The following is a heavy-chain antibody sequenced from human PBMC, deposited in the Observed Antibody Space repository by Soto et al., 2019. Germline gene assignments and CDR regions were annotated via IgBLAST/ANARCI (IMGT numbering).Heavy chain of an antibody. CDR2: IISIIGTA. CDR1: GVTFSSYA. D-gene: IGHD5-12*01. J-gene: IGHJ6*02. V-gene: IGHV1-69*06. Sequence: GASVKVSCKASGVTFSSYAISWVRQAPGQGLEWMGGIISIIGTANYAQKFQGRVTITADKYTSTAYMELSSLRSEDTAVYYCARTTGLRRGYYGMDVWGQGTTVTVSS. CDR3: ARTTGLRRGYYGMDV.